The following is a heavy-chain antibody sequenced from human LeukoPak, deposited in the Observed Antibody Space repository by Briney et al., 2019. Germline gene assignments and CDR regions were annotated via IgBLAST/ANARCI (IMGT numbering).Heavy chain of an antibody. CDR1: GFTFSSYG. D-gene: IGHD6-19*01. Sequence: GGSLRLSCAASGFTFSSYGMHWVRQAPGKGLEWVAVISYDGSNKYYADSVKGRFTISRDNSKNTAYLQMNSLKTEDTAVYYCTRQIDSIAVAGYYYYYYMDVWGKGTTVTVSS. CDR3: TRQIDSIAVAGYYYYYYMDV. V-gene: IGHV3-30*03. CDR2: ISYDGSNK. J-gene: IGHJ6*03.